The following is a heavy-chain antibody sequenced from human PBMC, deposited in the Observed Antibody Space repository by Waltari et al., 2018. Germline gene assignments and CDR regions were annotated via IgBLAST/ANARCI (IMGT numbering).Heavy chain of an antibody. V-gene: IGHV3-21*01. J-gene: IGHJ4*02. CDR1: GFTFVSSC. D-gene: IGHD1-7*01. Sequence: EVQLVESGGGLVKPGGSLRLSCAASGFTFVSSCMNWCRQAPGKGLEWVSSISSSSSYIYYADSVKGRFTISRDNAKNSLYLQMNSLRAEDTAVYYCARDASITGTMRHYWGQGTLVTVSS. CDR3: ARDASITGTMRHY. CDR2: ISSSSSYI.